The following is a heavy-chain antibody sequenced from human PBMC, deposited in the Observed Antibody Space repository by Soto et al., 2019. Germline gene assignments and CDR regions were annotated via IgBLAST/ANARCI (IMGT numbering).Heavy chain of an antibody. CDR2: IHQSGST. D-gene: IGHD4-17*01. V-gene: IGHV4-4*02. J-gene: IGHJ5*01. Sequence: QVQLQESGPGLVKPSGTLALTCAVSGGSIRSNNWWNWVRQPPGKGLEWIGEIHQSGSTNYNPSRKSRVTXXVXKXXNQFSLKLSSVTAADTAVYYCARDIDYGENNWFDSWGQGTLVIVSS. CDR3: ARDIDYGENNWFDS. CDR1: GGSIRSNNW.